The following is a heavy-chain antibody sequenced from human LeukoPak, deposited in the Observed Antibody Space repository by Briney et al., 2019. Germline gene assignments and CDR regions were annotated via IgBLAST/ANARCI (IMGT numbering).Heavy chain of an antibody. Sequence: SETLSLTCTVSGGSISSYYWSWIRQPPGKGLEWIGYIYYSGSTNYNPSLKSRVTIPVDTSKNQFSLKLSSVTAADTAVYYCARVGPLRFLEWLPSWFDPWGQGTLVTVSS. CDR1: GGSISSYY. V-gene: IGHV4-59*01. CDR2: IYYSGST. J-gene: IGHJ5*02. D-gene: IGHD3-3*01. CDR3: ARVGPLRFLEWLPSWFDP.